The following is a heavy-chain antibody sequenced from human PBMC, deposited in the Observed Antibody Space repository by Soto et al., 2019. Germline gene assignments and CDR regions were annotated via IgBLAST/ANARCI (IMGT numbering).Heavy chain of an antibody. Sequence: QVQLVESGGGVVQPGRSLRLSCAASGFTFSSYAMHWVRQAPGKGLEWVAVISYDGSNKYYADSVKGRFTISRDNSKNTLYLQMNSLRAEDTAVYYCARDIYSSNHATNKDYYYYGMDVWGQGTTVTVSS. CDR1: GFTFSSYA. J-gene: IGHJ6*02. CDR2: ISYDGSNK. CDR3: ARDIYSSNHATNKDYYYYGMDV. V-gene: IGHV3-30-3*01. D-gene: IGHD6-13*01.